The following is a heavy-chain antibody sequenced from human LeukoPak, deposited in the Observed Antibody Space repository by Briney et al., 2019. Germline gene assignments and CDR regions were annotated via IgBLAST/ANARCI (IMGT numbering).Heavy chain of an antibody. J-gene: IGHJ5*02. CDR2: INYSGST. CDR1: GGSISTYY. V-gene: IGHV4-59*01. D-gene: IGHD2-8*01. Sequence: PSETLSLTCTVSGGSISTYYWTWIRQPPGKGLEWIGNINYSGSTNYNPSLKSRVTISVDTSKNQFSLKLSSVTAADTAVYYCAREGYCTNGVCSNWFDPWGQGTLVTVSS. CDR3: AREGYCTNGVCSNWFDP.